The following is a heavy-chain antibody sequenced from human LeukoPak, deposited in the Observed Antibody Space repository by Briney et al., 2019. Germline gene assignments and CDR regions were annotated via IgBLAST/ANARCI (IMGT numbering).Heavy chain of an antibody. V-gene: IGHV1-46*01. CDR3: ARDLWFRELLFYFDY. J-gene: IGHJ4*02. CDR1: GYTFTSYY. D-gene: IGHD3-10*01. CDR2: INPSGGST. Sequence: ASVKVSCKASGYTFTSYYMHWVRQAPGQGLEWMGIINPSGGSTSYAQKFQGRVTMTRDTSTSTVYMELSSLRSEDTAVYYCARDLWFRELLFYFDYWGQGTLVTVSS.